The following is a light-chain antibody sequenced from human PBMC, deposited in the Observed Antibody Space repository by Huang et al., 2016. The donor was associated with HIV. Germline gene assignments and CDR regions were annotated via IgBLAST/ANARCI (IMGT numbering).Light chain of an antibody. V-gene: IGKV1-39*01. CDR2: AAS. CDR1: QRISTY. CDR3: QQTYSTAIT. Sequence: DIQMTQSPSSLSASVGDRVTITCRARQRISTYLNWYQQKPGKAPKLLIFAASTLQSGVPSTFSGSGSGTEFTLTISSLQPEDFATYYCQQTYSTAITFGQGTRLEIK. J-gene: IGKJ5*01.